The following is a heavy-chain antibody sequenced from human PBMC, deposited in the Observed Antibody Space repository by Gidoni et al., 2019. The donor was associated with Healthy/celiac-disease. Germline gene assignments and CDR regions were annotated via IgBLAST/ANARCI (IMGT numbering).Heavy chain of an antibody. CDR2: IGTAGDT. J-gene: IGHJ4*02. CDR1: GFTFSSYD. Sequence: EVQLVESGGGLVQPGGSLRISCAASGFTFSSYDMHWVRQATGKGLEWVSAIGTAGDTYYPGSVKGRFTISRENAKNSLYLQINSLRAGDTAVYYCAREGYEGVFDYWGQGTLVTVSS. D-gene: IGHD2-2*01. V-gene: IGHV3-13*04. CDR3: AREGYEGVFDY.